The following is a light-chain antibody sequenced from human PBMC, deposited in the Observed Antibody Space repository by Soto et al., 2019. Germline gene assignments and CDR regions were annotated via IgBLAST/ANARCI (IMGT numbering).Light chain of an antibody. V-gene: IGLV1-47*02. Sequence: QSVLTQPPSASGTPGQRVTISCSGGSSNIGRNYVYWYQQLPGMAPTLLIHTNNQRPSGVPDRFSGSKSGTSASLAVSGLRSEDEADYYCASWDESLGGVFGGGTKVTV. J-gene: IGLJ2*01. CDR2: TNN. CDR1: SSNIGRNY. CDR3: ASWDESLGGV.